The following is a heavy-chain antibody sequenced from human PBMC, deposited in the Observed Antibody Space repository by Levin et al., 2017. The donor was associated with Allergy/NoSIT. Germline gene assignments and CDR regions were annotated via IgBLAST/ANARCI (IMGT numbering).Heavy chain of an antibody. CDR1: GYTFTNCY. CDR2: INPNSGGT. Sequence: ASVKVSCKASGYTFTNCYMHWVRQAPGQGLEWMGWINPNSGGTNYSQKFQGRVTMTRDTSISTAYMELSRLRSDDTAVYYCASGRYDYVWDHDGGNYLDYWGQGTLVTVSS. J-gene: IGHJ4*02. V-gene: IGHV1-2*02. CDR3: ASGRYDYVWDHDGGNYLDY. D-gene: IGHD3-16*01.